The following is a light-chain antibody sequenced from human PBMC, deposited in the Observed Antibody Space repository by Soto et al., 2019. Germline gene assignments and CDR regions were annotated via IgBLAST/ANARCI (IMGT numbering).Light chain of an antibody. J-gene: IGLJ1*01. Sequence: QSVLTQPPSVSAAPGQKVTISCSGSNSNIGNNYVSWFQQFPGTAPKLLIYDNHERPSGIPDRFSGSKSGNTASLTVSGLQAEDEADYYCRSYAGSDMFVFGTGTKLTVL. CDR2: DNH. V-gene: IGLV1-51*01. CDR1: NSNIGNNY. CDR3: RSYAGSDMFV.